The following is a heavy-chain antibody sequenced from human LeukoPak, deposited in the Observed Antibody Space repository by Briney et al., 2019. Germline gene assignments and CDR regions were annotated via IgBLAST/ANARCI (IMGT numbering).Heavy chain of an antibody. CDR1: GASISRYY. J-gene: IGHJ4*02. D-gene: IGHD6-13*01. Sequence: PSETLSLTCSVSGASISRYYWSWIRQPPGKGPEWIGYFHRSGNTNYSPSLSSRITMSVDTSKNQFSLRLNSVTAADTAIYYCARRAAALDSWGQGTLVTVSS. CDR3: ARRAAALDS. CDR2: FHRSGNT. V-gene: IGHV4-59*12.